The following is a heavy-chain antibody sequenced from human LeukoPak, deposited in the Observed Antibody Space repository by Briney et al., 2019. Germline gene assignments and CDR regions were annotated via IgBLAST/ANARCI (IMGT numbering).Heavy chain of an antibody. Sequence: SETLSLTCTVSGGSISSYYWSWIRQPAGKGLEWIGRIYTSGSTTYNPSLKSRVTMSVDTSKNQFSLKLSSVTAADTAVYYCARHCGDYYYYYMDVWGKGTTVTVSS. V-gene: IGHV4-4*07. CDR3: ARHCGDYYYYYMDV. CDR2: IYTSGST. J-gene: IGHJ6*03. D-gene: IGHD4-17*01. CDR1: GGSISSYY.